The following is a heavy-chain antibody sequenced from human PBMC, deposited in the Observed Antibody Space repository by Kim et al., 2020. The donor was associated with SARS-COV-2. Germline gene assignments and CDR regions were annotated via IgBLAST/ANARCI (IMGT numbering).Heavy chain of an antibody. Sequence: SQTLSLSCAISGDSVSSNSAAWNWIRQSPSRGLEWLGRTYYRSKWYNDYAVSVKSQITINPDTSKNQFSLQLNSVTPEDTAVYYCAREKWVQGVIIPIDYWGQGTLVTVSS. V-gene: IGHV6-1*01. CDR3: AREKWVQGVIIPIDY. D-gene: IGHD3-10*01. CDR1: GDSVSSNSAA. CDR2: TYYRSKWYN. J-gene: IGHJ4*02.